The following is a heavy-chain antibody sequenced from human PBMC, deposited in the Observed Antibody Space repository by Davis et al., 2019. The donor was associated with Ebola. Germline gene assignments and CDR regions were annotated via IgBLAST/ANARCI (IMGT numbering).Heavy chain of an antibody. Sequence: GGSLRLSCAASGFTFSSYAMHWVRQAPGKGLEWVAVISYDGSNKYYADSVKGRFTITRDNSKNSLYLQMNSLRAEDTAIYYCARDDSYDKWGQGILVTVSS. CDR3: ARDDSYDK. J-gene: IGHJ4*02. D-gene: IGHD2-21*02. CDR1: GFTFSSYA. CDR2: ISYDGSNK. V-gene: IGHV3-30-3*01.